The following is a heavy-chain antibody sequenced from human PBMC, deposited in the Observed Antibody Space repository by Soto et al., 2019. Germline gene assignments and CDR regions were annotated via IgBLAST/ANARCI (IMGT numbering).Heavy chain of an antibody. J-gene: IGHJ5*02. D-gene: IGHD3-3*01. Sequence: QINLIESGPTLVNPTQPLTLTCTFSGISLSTSGAAVGWVRQPPGRALEWLALIYWDGDKRYNASLGNRLTITKDTSMNHVVLTLTNVDPADTATYYCADRATMTIFGLIIDNGIWFDPWGQGTRVIVSS. CDR1: GISLSTSGAA. V-gene: IGHV2-5*02. CDR2: IYWDGDK. CDR3: ADRATMTIFGLIIDNGIWFDP.